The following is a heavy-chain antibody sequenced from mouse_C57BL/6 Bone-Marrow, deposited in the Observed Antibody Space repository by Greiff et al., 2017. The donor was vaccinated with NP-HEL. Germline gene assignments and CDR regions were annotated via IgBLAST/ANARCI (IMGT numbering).Heavy chain of an antibody. CDR1: GYTFTDYN. CDR2: INPNNGGT. V-gene: IGHV1-18*01. J-gene: IGHJ2*01. D-gene: IGHD1-1*01. CDR3: ARAPITTVVATGYFDY. Sequence: EVQRVESGPELVKPGASVKIPCKASGYTFTDYNMDWVKQSHGKSLEWIGDINPNNGGTIYNQKFKGKATLTVDKSSSTAYMELRSLTSEDTAVYYCARAPITTVVATGYFDYWGQGTTLTVSS.